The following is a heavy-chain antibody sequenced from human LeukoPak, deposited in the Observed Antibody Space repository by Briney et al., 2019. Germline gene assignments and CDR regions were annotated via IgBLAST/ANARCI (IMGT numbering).Heavy chain of an antibody. CDR3: ATGYSYGTTT. V-gene: IGHV3-43*01. J-gene: IGHJ5*02. D-gene: IGHD5-18*01. CDR1: GFTFDDYT. Sequence: GGSLRLSCAASGFTFDDYTMHWVRQAPGKGLEWVSLISWDGGSTYYADSVKGRFTISRDNSKNSLYLQMNSLRTEDTALYYCATGYSYGTTTWGQGTLVTVSS. CDR2: ISWDGGST.